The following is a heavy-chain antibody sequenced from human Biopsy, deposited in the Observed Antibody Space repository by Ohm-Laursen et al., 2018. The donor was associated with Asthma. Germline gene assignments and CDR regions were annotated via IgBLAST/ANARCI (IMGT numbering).Heavy chain of an antibody. Sequence: SETLSLTCPVSGGSVSTGSYYWSWIRQPPGKGLEWLGYIYYTGSDNYNPSLKSRVTISVDTSKNQFSLRLSSVTAADTAVYYCARSAKTIFGVVMGSYYYGMDVWGQGTTVTVSS. CDR1: GGSVSTGSYY. V-gene: IGHV4-61*01. CDR2: IYYTGSD. CDR3: ARSAKTIFGVVMGSYYYGMDV. J-gene: IGHJ6*02. D-gene: IGHD3-3*01.